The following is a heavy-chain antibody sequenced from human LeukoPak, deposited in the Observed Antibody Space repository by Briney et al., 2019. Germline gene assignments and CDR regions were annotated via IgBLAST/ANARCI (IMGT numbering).Heavy chain of an antibody. CDR3: ATGGYCSSTSCYAQGNYYYMDV. J-gene: IGHJ6*03. CDR2: INHSGST. V-gene: IGHV4-4*02. D-gene: IGHD2-2*01. CDR1: GGSISSSNW. Sequence: SETLSLTCAVSGGSISSSNWWSWVRQPPGKGLEWIGEINHSGSTNYNPSLKSRVTISVDTSKNQFSLKLSSVTAADTAVYYCATGGYCSSTSCYAQGNYYYMDVWGKGTTVTVSS.